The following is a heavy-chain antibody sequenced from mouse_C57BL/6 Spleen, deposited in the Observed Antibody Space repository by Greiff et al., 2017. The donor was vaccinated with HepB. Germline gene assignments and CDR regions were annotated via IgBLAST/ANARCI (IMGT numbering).Heavy chain of an antibody. Sequence: DVKLVESGGGLVKPGGSLKLSCAASGFTFSDYGMHWVRQAPEKGLEWVAYISSGSSTIYYADTVKGRFTISRDNAKNTLFLQMTSLRSEDTAMYYCARNLGWYVDVWGTGTTVTVSS. D-gene: IGHD4-1*01. J-gene: IGHJ1*03. CDR1: GFTFSDYG. CDR2: ISSGSSTI. CDR3: ARNLGWYVDV. V-gene: IGHV5-17*01.